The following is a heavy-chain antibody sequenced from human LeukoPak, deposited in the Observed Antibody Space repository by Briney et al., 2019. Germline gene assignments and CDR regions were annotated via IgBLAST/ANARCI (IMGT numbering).Heavy chain of an antibody. V-gene: IGHV1-2*06. CDR1: GYTFTGYY. Sequence: ASVKVSCKASGYTFTGYYMHWVRQAPGQGLEWMGRMNPNSGGTNYAQKFQGRVTMTRDTSISTAYMELSRLRSDDTAVYYCARRGGGVVVVPAATEGAAFDIWGQGTMVTVSS. D-gene: IGHD2-2*01. CDR2: MNPNSGGT. CDR3: ARRGGGVVVVPAATEGAAFDI. J-gene: IGHJ3*02.